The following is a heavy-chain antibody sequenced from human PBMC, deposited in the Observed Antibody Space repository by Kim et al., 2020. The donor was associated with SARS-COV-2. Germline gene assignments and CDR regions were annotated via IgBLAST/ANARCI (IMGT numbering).Heavy chain of an antibody. CDR3: ARDLVRGYNWNYGGG. CDR1: GGTFSSYA. J-gene: IGHJ4*02. D-gene: IGHD1-7*01. CDR2: IIPIFGTA. V-gene: IGHV1-69*13. Sequence: SVKVSCKASGGTFSSYAISWVRQAPGQGLEWMGGIIPIFGTANYAQKFQGRVTITADESTSTAYMELSSLRSEDTAVYYCARDLVRGYNWNYGGGWGQGTLVTVSS.